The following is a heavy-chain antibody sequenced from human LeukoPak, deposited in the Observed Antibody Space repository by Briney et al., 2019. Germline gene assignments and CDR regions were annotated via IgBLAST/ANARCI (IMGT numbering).Heavy chain of an antibody. CDR2: INPNSGGT. V-gene: IGHV1-2*02. J-gene: IGHJ4*02. D-gene: IGHD3-10*01. CDR3: ARDRGRKGYYGSGSYKYYFDY. CDR1: GYTFTGYY. Sequence: ASVKVSCKASGYTFTGYYMHWVRQAPGQGLEWMGWINPNSGGTNYAQKFQGRVTMTRDTSISTAYMELSRLRSDDTAVYYCARDRGRKGYYGSGSYKYYFDYWGQGTLVTASS.